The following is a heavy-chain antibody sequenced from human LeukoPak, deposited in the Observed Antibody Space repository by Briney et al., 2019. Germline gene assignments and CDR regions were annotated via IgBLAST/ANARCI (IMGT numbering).Heavy chain of an antibody. J-gene: IGHJ3*01. CDR1: GFSFSYYA. CDR3: ARVPRPCGSSSSFQGAFDV. CDR2: ISGNVGSA. V-gene: IGHV3-64*02. Sequence: PGRSLRLSCAASGFSFSYYAMNWVRQAPGKGLERVSAISGNVGSATYGASVKGRLTISRDNSKNTLFLQMARLRAEDTAVSFFARVPRPCGSSSSFQGAFDVGGQGTMVT. D-gene: IGHD2-2*01.